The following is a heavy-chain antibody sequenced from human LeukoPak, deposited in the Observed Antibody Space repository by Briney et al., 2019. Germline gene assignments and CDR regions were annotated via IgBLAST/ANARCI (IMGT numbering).Heavy chain of an antibody. J-gene: IGHJ6*02. V-gene: IGHV3-33*01. CDR3: ARGIAVAGKTPNYYYYYGMDV. Sequence: GRSLRLSCAASGFTFSSYGMHWVRQAPGKGLEWVAVIWYDGSNKYYADSVKGRFTISRDNSKNTLYLQMNSLRAEDTAVYYCARGIAVAGKTPNYYYYYGMDVWGQGTTVTVSS. CDR1: GFTFSSYG. CDR2: IWYDGSNK. D-gene: IGHD6-19*01.